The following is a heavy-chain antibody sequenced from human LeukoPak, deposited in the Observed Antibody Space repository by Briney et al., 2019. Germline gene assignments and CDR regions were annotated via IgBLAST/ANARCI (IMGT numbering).Heavy chain of an antibody. CDR3: ARVIRNAFDI. V-gene: IGHV1-2*06. CDR2: INTNNGDT. CDR1: GYTFTEYY. Sequence: GASVKVSCKASGYTFTEYYLHWVRLAPGQGLEWMGRINTNNGDTIYAQKFQGRVTMTRETSIRTAYMELSSLRSEDTAVYYCARVIRNAFDIWGQGTMVTVSS. J-gene: IGHJ3*02. D-gene: IGHD3-22*01.